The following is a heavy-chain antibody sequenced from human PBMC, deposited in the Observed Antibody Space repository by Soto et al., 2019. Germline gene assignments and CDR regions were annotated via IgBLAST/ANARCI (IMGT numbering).Heavy chain of an antibody. CDR2: IGYDGSNK. CDR1: GFTFGSYG. D-gene: IGHD6-13*01. V-gene: IGHV3-33*01. J-gene: IGHJ4*02. CDR3: ARVKWYSSSWWDY. Sequence: GGSRRLSGAASGFTFGSYGRHGVGQAPGRGRGWVAVIGYDGSNKYYADSVKGRFTISRDNSKNTLYLQMNSLRAEDTAVYYCARVKWYSSSWWDYWGQGTLVTVSS.